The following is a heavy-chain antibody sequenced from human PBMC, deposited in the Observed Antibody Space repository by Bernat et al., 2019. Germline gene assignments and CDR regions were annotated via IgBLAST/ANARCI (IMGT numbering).Heavy chain of an antibody. D-gene: IGHD6-19*01. Sequence: QVQLQQWGAGLLKPSETLSLTCAVYGGSISSSNWWSWVRQPPGKGLEWIGEIYHSGSTNYNPSLKSRVTISVDKSKNQFSLKLSSVTAADTAVYYCARLIAVAGYYYYYMDVWAKGPRSPSP. CDR1: GGSISSSNW. CDR3: ARLIAVAGYYYYYMDV. V-gene: IGHV4-4*02. J-gene: IGHJ6*03. CDR2: IYHSGST.